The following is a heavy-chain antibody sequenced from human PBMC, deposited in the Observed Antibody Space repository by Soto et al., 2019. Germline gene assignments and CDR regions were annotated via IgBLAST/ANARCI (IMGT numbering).Heavy chain of an antibody. Sequence: EVQLLESGGGLVQPGGSLRLSCAASGFTFSSYAMSWVRQAPGKGLEWVSAISCSGGSTYYADSVKGRFTISRDNSKNTPYLQMNSLRAEDTAVYYCAKDWRLITMVRGALWGQGTLVTVSS. J-gene: IGHJ4*02. CDR1: GFTFSSYA. V-gene: IGHV3-23*01. CDR2: ISCSGGST. D-gene: IGHD3-10*01. CDR3: AKDWRLITMVRGAL.